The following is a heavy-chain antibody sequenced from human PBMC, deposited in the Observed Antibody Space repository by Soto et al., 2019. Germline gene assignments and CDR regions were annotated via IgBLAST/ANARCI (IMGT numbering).Heavy chain of an antibody. J-gene: IGHJ4*02. CDR1: GFSLSTSGMC. Sequence: GSGPTLVNPTHTLTLTCTFSGFSLSTSGMCVSWIRQPPGKALEWPARIDWDDDKYYSTSLKTRLTISKDTSKNQVVLTMTNMDPVDTATYYCARIREGYTAMVTGPFDYWGQGTLVTVSS. D-gene: IGHD5-18*01. CDR3: ARIREGYTAMVTGPFDY. CDR2: IDWDDDK. V-gene: IGHV2-70*11.